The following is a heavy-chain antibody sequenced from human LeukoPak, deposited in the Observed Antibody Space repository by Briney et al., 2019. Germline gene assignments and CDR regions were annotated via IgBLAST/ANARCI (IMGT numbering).Heavy chain of an antibody. Sequence: SETLPLTCTVSGGSISSTTHYWVWIRQAPGKVLEWIGSIYYSGSTYYKSSLKSRVAISVDTSKNQFSLRLNSVTAADTAVYYCARGGVLWFGELMDSWGQGSLVTISS. CDR1: GGSISSTTHY. D-gene: IGHD3-10*01. V-gene: IGHV4-39*01. CDR3: ARGGVLWFGELMDS. CDR2: IYYSGST. J-gene: IGHJ4*02.